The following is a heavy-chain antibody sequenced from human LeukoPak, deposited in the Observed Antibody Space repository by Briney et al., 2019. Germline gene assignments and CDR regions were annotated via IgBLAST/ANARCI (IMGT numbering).Heavy chain of an antibody. Sequence: GTLRPFFSGSWFTFSSYGISWVRQAPGKGLGWVSGISGSGGSTYYADSVKGRFTISRDNSKNTLYLQMNSLRAEDTAVYYCAKAGGSYYGGFDYWGQGALVTVSS. CDR2: ISGSGGST. CDR3: AKAGGSYYGGFDY. V-gene: IGHV3-23*01. J-gene: IGHJ4*02. D-gene: IGHD1-26*01. CDR1: WFTFSSYG.